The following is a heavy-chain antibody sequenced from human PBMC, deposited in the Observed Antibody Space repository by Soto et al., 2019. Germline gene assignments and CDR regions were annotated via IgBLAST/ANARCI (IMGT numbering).Heavy chain of an antibody. Sequence: QVQLLESGGGLVQPGRSLRLSCAASGFTFSTSGMHWVRQAPGKGLQWVAVIWSDGSARYYADSVKGRFTISRDNSKNTLYLQMNSLRAEETAVSYCARGGSGTWIFDLWGRGTLLTVS. CDR1: GFTFSTSG. V-gene: IGHV3-33*01. J-gene: IGHJ2*01. CDR3: ARGGSGTWIFDL. CDR2: IWSDGSAR. D-gene: IGHD3-10*01.